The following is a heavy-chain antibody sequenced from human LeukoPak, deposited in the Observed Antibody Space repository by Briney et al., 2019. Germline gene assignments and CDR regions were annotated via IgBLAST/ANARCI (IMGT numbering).Heavy chain of an antibody. CDR3: ARVTYYYDSSGQSSPNWFDP. CDR2: IYHSGST. V-gene: IGHV4-38-2*02. CDR1: GYSISSGYY. J-gene: IGHJ5*02. D-gene: IGHD3-22*01. Sequence: KSSETLSLTCTVSGYSISSGYYWGWIRQPPGKGLEWIGSIYHSGSTYYNPSLKSRVTISVDTSKNQFSLNLGSVTAADTAVHYCARVTYYYDSSGQSSPNWFDPWGQGTLVTVSS.